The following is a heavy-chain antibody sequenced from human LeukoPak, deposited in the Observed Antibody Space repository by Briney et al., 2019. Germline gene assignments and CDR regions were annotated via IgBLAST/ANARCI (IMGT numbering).Heavy chain of an antibody. J-gene: IGHJ4*02. V-gene: IGHV3-53*01. CDR1: GFTVSSNY. Sequence: GESLRLSCAASGFTVSSNYMSWVRQAPVKGLEGVAVIYSGGSTYYADSVKGRFTISRDHSTSTLYLPMNSLRAEDTAVYYCARVWGELLGSWGQGTLVTVSS. CDR2: IYSGGST. CDR3: ARVWGELLGS. D-gene: IGHD1-26*01.